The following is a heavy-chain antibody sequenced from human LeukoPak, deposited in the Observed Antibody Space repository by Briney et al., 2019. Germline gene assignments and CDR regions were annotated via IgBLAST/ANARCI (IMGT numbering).Heavy chain of an antibody. D-gene: IGHD2-15*01. CDR2: INPNDGDT. CDR3: ARANFLYCSSGPCLFDY. V-gene: IGHV1-2*02. CDR1: GYTFTDYY. J-gene: IGHJ4*02. Sequence: ASVKVSCKASGYTFTDYYMHWVRQAPGQGFEWMGWINPNDGDTNYAQKFQGRVTMTRDTSISTAHMEVSRLRSDDTAVYYCARANFLYCSSGPCLFDYWGQGTLVTVSS.